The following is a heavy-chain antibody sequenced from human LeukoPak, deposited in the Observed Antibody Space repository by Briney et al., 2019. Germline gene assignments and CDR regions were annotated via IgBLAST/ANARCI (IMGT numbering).Heavy chain of an antibody. D-gene: IGHD6-19*01. CDR2: ISVYNGNT. Sequence: ASVKVSCKASGYTFTSYGISWVRQAPGQGLEWMGWISVYNGNTHYVQKLQGRVTMTTDTSTTTAYVELRRLRSDDTAVYYCARSREQWLVNDAFDIWGQGTMVTVSS. J-gene: IGHJ3*02. CDR3: ARSREQWLVNDAFDI. V-gene: IGHV1-18*04. CDR1: GYTFTSYG.